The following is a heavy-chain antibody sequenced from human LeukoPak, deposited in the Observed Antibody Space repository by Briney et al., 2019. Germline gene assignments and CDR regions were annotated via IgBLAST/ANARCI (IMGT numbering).Heavy chain of an antibody. CDR3: ARVSVVVAALYGMDV. V-gene: IGHV1-69*04. Sequence: SVKVSCKASGGTFSSYAISWVRQAPGQGLEWMGRIIPILGIANYGQQFQGRVTITADKSTSTAYMELSSLRSEDTAVYYCARVSVVVAALYGMDVWGQGTTVTVSS. CDR1: GGTFSSYA. CDR2: IIPILGIA. D-gene: IGHD2-15*01. J-gene: IGHJ6*02.